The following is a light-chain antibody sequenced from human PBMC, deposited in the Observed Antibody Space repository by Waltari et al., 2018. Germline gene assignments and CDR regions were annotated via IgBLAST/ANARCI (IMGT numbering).Light chain of an antibody. V-gene: IGLV2-14*03. J-gene: IGLJ2*01. Sequence: HSAPTQPASVSGSPGQSITIPCSGSSSDVGGYNYVSWYLQYPGQAPKLIIYDVSQRPSEISDRFSGSKSGSTASLTISGLQAEDEADYYCSSYTSSNTVVFGGGTKVTVL. CDR3: SSYTSSNTVV. CDR2: DVS. CDR1: SSDVGGYNY.